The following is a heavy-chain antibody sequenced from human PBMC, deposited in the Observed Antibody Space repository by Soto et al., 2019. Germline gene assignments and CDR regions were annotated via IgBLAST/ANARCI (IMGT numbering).Heavy chain of an antibody. J-gene: IGHJ4*02. V-gene: IGHV4-39*02. CDR1: GGSISSSSYY. Sequence: LQLQESGPGLVKPSETLSLTCTVSGGSISSSSYYWGWIRQPPGKGLEWIGSIYYSGSTYHNPSLKSRVTISVDTSKNHYSLKLSSVTAADTAVYYCARLFRGTGTLPDYLGQGTLVSVSS. D-gene: IGHD1-1*01. CDR3: ARLFRGTGTLPDY. CDR2: IYYSGST.